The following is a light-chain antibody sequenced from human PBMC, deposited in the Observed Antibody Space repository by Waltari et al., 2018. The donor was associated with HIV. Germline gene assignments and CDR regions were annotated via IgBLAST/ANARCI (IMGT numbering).Light chain of an antibody. V-gene: IGKV1-39*01. CDR3: QQYNNYPLT. Sequence: DIQMTQSPSSLSASVGDRVTITCRASQSISSYLNWYQQKPGKAPKLLIYAASSLQSGVPSRFSGSGSGTDFTLTISSLQPDDSATYYCQQYNNYPLTFGGGTRLEIK. CDR1: QSISSY. J-gene: IGKJ4*01. CDR2: AAS.